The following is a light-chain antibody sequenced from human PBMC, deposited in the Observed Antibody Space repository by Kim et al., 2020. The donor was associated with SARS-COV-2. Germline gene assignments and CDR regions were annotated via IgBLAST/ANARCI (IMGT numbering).Light chain of an antibody. V-gene: IGLV6-57*04. CDR3: QSFDGNNQV. CDR1: TGSIGSNY. CDR2: DDR. J-gene: IGLJ3*02. Sequence: NFMLTQPHSVSESPGRTVTISCTRSTGSIGSNYVQWYQQRPGSAPRAVIYDDRLRPSGVPDRFSGSIDYSSNSASLTLSGLQTEDEADYYCQSFDGNNQVFGGGPQLTVL.